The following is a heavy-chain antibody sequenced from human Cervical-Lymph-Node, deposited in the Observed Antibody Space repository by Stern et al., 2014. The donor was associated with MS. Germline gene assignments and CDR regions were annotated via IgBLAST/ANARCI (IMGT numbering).Heavy chain of an antibody. CDR1: GGSISSYY. CDR2: IYYSGST. Sequence: QVQLQESGPGLVKPSETLSLTCTVSGGSISSYYWSWIRQPPGKGLEGIGYIYYSGSTNYNPSLKSRVTISVDTSKNQFSLKLSSVTAADTAVYYCARVRFLGDAFDIWGQGTMVTVSS. CDR3: ARVRFLGDAFDI. V-gene: IGHV4-59*01. J-gene: IGHJ3*02. D-gene: IGHD3-3*01.